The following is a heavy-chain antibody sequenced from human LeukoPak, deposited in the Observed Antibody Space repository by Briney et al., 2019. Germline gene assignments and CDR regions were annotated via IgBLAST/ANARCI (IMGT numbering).Heavy chain of an antibody. V-gene: IGHV3-23*01. CDR2: ISGSGGGT. D-gene: IGHD4-17*01. Sequence: AGGSLRLSCAASGFTFSSYAMSWVRQAPGKGLEWVPSISGSGGGTYHADSVKGRFTISRDNSKNTLYLQMNSLRAEDTAVYYCATPPTVTRNYWGQGILVTVSS. CDR1: GFTFSSYA. CDR3: ATPPTVTRNY. J-gene: IGHJ4*02.